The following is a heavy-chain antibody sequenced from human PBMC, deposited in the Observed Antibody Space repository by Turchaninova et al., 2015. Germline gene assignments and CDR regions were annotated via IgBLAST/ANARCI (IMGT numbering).Heavy chain of an antibody. CDR1: GIAFSSKG. CDR3: ARDPSGGYGSELMYYFDY. V-gene: IGHV3-33*01. Sequence: QVPLVESGGGVVQAGGSLRLSCEVSGIAFSSKGMHGVAQAPGKGLEWVAVIWFDGSNKYYADSVKGRFTISRDNSKNTLYLQMNSLRAEDTAVYYCARDPSGGYGSELMYYFDYWGQGTLVTVSS. D-gene: IGHD3-10*01. J-gene: IGHJ4*02. CDR2: IWFDGSNK.